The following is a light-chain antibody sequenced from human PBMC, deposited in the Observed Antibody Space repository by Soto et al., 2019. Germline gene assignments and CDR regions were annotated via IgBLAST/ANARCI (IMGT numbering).Light chain of an antibody. CDR2: SGS. J-gene: IGKJ4*01. CDR3: MQALQTPVT. Sequence: EIVLTQSSLSLPVTPGEPASISCRSSQSLLHSDGYNYLDWYLQKPGQSPQLLIYSGSHRASGVHDRFSGSGSGKDFTLKISRVEAEDVGIYYCMQALQTPVTFGGGTKVEI. CDR1: QSLLHSDGYNY. V-gene: IGKV2-28*01.